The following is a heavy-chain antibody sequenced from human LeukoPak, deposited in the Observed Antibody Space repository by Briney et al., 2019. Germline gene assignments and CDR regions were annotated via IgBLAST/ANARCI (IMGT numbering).Heavy chain of an antibody. CDR2: IDSDGSTT. V-gene: IGHV3-74*01. J-gene: IGHJ5*02. CDR1: GFTFSNYW. CDR3: TRDRLGFDP. Sequence: GGSLRLSCAASGFTFSNYWMHWVRQVPGKGLVWVSRIDSDGSTTSYADSVKGRFTISRDNAKNTLYLQTNSLRVEDTAMYYCTRDRLGFDPWGQGTLVTISS.